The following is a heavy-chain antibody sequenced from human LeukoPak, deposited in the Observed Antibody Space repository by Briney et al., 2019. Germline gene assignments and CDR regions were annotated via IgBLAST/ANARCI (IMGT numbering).Heavy chain of an antibody. D-gene: IGHD6-19*01. V-gene: IGHV4-59*01. CDR2: IYYSGST. CDR3: AREQSSGLGYNRFDP. J-gene: IGHJ5*02. CDR1: GVSISSYY. Sequence: SETLSLTCTVSGVSISSYYWSWIRQPPGKGLEWIGYIYYSGSTNYNPSLKSRVTISVDTSKNQFSLKLSSVTAADTAVYYCAREQSSGLGYNRFDPWGQGTLVTVSS.